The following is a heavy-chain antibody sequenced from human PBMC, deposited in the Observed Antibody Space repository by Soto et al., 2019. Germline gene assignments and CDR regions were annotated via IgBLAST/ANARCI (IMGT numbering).Heavy chain of an antibody. V-gene: IGHV3-23*01. D-gene: IGHD3-16*01. J-gene: IGHJ4*02. CDR3: AKEVGHSN. CDR1: GFSFSNYG. Sequence: GGSLRLSCAASGFSFSNYGMTWVRQAPGKGLEWVSAISGSGGSTYYADSVKGRFTISRDNSKNTLSLQMNSLRAEDTAVYYCAKEVGHSNWGQGILVTVSS. CDR2: ISGSGGST.